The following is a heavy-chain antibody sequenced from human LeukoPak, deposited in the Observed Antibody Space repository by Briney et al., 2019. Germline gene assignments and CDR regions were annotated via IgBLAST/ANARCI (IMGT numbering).Heavy chain of an antibody. Sequence: PGGSLRLSCAASGFTFSSYSMNWVRQAPGKGLEWVAVISYDGSNKYYADSVKGRFTISRDNSKNTLYLQMNSLRAEDTAVYYCARQGYDFWSGSFDPWGQGTLVTVSS. CDR2: ISYDGSNK. J-gene: IGHJ5*02. V-gene: IGHV3-30*03. D-gene: IGHD3-3*01. CDR3: ARQGYDFWSGSFDP. CDR1: GFTFSSYS.